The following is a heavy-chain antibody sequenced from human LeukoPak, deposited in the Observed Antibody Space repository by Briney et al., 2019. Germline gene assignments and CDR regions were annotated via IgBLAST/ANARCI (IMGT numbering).Heavy chain of an antibody. CDR2: IYYSGST. D-gene: IGHD6-13*01. J-gene: IGHJ3*02. V-gene: IGHV4-59*12. Sequence: SETLSLTCTVSGGSISSYYWSWIRQPPGKGLEWIGYIYYSGSTNYNPSLKSRVTISVDTSKNQFSLKLSSVTAADTAVYYCASRTAAAGAVGPPGDAFDIWGQGTMVTVSS. CDR3: ASRTAAAGAVGPPGDAFDI. CDR1: GGSISSYY.